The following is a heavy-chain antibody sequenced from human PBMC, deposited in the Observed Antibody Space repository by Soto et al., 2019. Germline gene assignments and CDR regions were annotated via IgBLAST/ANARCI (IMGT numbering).Heavy chain of an antibody. V-gene: IGHV3-33*01. D-gene: IGHD3-22*01. Sequence: GGSLRLSCAASGFTFSSYGMHWVRQAPGKGLEWVAVIWYDGSNKYYADSVKGRFTISRDNSKNTLYLQMNSLRAEDTAVYYCARDGPYNYDSSGYYYVDYYYYGMDVWGQGTTVTVSS. CDR3: ARDGPYNYDSSGYYYVDYYYYGMDV. CDR1: GFTFSSYG. J-gene: IGHJ6*02. CDR2: IWYDGSNK.